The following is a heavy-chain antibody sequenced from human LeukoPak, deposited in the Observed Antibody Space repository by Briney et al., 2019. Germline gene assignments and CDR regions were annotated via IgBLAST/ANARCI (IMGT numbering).Heavy chain of an antibody. CDR2: ISGSGGST. Sequence: PGGSLRLSCAASGFTFSSYAMSWVRQAPGEGLEWVSAISGSGGSTYYADSVKGRFTISRDNSKNTLYLQMNSLRAEDTAVYYCAKVRYYYDSSDVLDYWGQGTLVTVSS. V-gene: IGHV3-23*01. CDR3: AKVRYYYDSSDVLDY. J-gene: IGHJ4*02. D-gene: IGHD3-22*01. CDR1: GFTFSSYA.